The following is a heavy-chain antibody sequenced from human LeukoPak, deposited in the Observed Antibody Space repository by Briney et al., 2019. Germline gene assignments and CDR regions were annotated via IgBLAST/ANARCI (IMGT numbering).Heavy chain of an antibody. Sequence: GGSLRLSCAASGFTFSSYSMNWVRQAPGKGLEWVSPISSSSSYIYYADSVKGRFTISRDNAKNSLYLQMNSLRAEDTAVYYCARGYYDFWSGYYTYYFDYWGQGTLVTVSS. J-gene: IGHJ4*02. V-gene: IGHV3-21*01. CDR3: ARGYYDFWSGYYTYYFDY. D-gene: IGHD3-3*01. CDR2: ISSSSSYI. CDR1: GFTFSSYS.